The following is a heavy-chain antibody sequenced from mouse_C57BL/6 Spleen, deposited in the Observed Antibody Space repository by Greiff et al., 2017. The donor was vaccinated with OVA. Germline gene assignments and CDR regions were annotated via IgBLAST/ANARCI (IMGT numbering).Heavy chain of an antibody. V-gene: IGHV1-64*01. D-gene: IGHD4-1*01. CDR1: GYTFTSYW. Sequence: VQLQQPGAELVKPGASVKLSCKASGYTFTSYWMHWVKQRPGQGLEWIGMIHPNSGSTNYNEKFKSKATLTVDKSSSKAYMELSSLTSEDSAVYYCASLGDFDYWGQGTTLTVSS. J-gene: IGHJ2*01. CDR3: ASLGDFDY. CDR2: IHPNSGST.